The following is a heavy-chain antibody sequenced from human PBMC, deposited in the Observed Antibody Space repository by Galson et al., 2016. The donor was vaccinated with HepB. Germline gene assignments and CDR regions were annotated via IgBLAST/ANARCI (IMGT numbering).Heavy chain of an antibody. D-gene: IGHD5-18*01. V-gene: IGHV4-31*03. CDR1: DGFISSGGHY. CDR2: IYYSGST. CDR3: ARVERYSYGYIDC. Sequence: TLSLTCIVSDGFISSGGHYWSWIRQHPGKGLEWIGYIYYSGSTHYNPSLKSRVTISKDTSKNQFSLKLSSVIAADTAVYYCARVERYSYGYIDCWGQGTLVTVSS. J-gene: IGHJ4*02.